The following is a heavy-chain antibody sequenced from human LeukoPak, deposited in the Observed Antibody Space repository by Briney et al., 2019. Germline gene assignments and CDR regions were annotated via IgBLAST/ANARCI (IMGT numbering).Heavy chain of an antibody. CDR3: AKDLGLDDYVWGSYRFIFDY. Sequence: GGSLRLSCAASGFTFSSYAMSWVRQAPGKGLEWVSAISGSGGSTYYADSVKGRFTISRDNSKNTLYLQMNSLRAEDTAVYYCAKDLGLDDYVWGSYRFIFDYWGRGTLVTVSS. V-gene: IGHV3-23*01. D-gene: IGHD3-16*02. CDR1: GFTFSSYA. CDR2: ISGSGGST. J-gene: IGHJ4*02.